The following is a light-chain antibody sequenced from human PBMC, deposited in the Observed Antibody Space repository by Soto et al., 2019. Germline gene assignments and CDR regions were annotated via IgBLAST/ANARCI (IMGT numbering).Light chain of an antibody. CDR1: QSVSSY. V-gene: IGKV3-11*01. CDR3: QQRSNWPPIFT. Sequence: EIVLTQSPATLSLSPGDRATLSCRASQSVSSYLAWYQQKPGQAPRLLIYDASNRATGIPARFSGSGSGTDCTLTISSLEPEDFAVYYCQQRSNWPPIFTFGPGTKVDIK. J-gene: IGKJ3*01. CDR2: DAS.